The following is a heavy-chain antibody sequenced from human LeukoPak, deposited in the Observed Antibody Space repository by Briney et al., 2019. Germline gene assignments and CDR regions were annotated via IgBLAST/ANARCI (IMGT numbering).Heavy chain of an antibody. D-gene: IGHD1-1*01. V-gene: IGHV3-7*01. Sequence: GGSLRLSCAASGFTFTTYYMTWVRQAPGKGLEWVANINQDGSVKNYVDSVKGRFTFSRDNARNSVYLQMDSLTADDTAVHYCARENWSIDYWGQGTLVTVSS. CDR2: INQDGSVK. CDR3: ARENWSIDY. J-gene: IGHJ4*02. CDR1: GFTFTTYY.